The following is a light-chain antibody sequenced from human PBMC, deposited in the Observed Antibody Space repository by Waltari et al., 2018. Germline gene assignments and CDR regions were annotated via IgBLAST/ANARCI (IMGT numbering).Light chain of an antibody. CDR2: DVS. Sequence: QSALTQPPSASGSPGQSVTISCTGTPSDIGGYKFVSWFQQHPGKAPKLVIYDVSERPSGVPDSFSGSKSGSTATLTVSGLQAEDEADYYCSSYGGKNNLIFGGGTTLTVL. V-gene: IGLV2-8*01. CDR3: SSYGGKNNLI. J-gene: IGLJ2*01. CDR1: PSDIGGYKF.